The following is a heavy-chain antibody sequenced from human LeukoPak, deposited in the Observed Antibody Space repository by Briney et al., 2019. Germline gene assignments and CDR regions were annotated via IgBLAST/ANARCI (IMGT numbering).Heavy chain of an antibody. V-gene: IGHV3-74*01. D-gene: IGHD3-22*01. CDR1: GFTFSSYW. CDR2: INSDGSST. Sequence: GGSLRLSCAVSGFTFSSYWMHWVRQAPGKGLVWVSRINSDGSSTSYADSVKGRFTISRDNAKNTLYLQMNSLRAEDTAVYYCARDYYDSSGYYWAIDYWGQGTLVTVSS. J-gene: IGHJ4*02. CDR3: ARDYYDSSGYYWAIDY.